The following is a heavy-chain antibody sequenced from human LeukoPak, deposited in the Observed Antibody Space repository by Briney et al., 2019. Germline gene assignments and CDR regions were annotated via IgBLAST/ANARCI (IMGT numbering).Heavy chain of an antibody. CDR1: GGTFSSYA. Sequence: ASVKVSCKASGGTFSSYAISWVRQAPGQGLEWMGGIIPIFGTANYAQKFQGRVTITADKSTSTAYMELSSLRSEDTAVYYCAKGGMAAKIAYWGQGTLVTVSS. D-gene: IGHD5-24*01. CDR2: IIPIFGTA. V-gene: IGHV1-69*06. J-gene: IGHJ4*02. CDR3: AKGGMAAKIAY.